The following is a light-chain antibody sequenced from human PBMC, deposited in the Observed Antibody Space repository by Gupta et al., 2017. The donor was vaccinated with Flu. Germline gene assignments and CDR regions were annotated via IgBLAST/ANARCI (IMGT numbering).Light chain of an antibody. CDR1: QGISSY. CDR2: AAS. J-gene: IGKJ1*01. Sequence: AIRMIQSPSSFSASTGDRVTVTCRASQGISSYLAWYQQKPGKAPNLLIFAASTLQNGVPSRFSGSGSGTDFTLTIGCLQSEDFATYYCQQYYNYPQTFGQGTKVEIK. CDR3: QQYYNYPQT. V-gene: IGKV1-8*01.